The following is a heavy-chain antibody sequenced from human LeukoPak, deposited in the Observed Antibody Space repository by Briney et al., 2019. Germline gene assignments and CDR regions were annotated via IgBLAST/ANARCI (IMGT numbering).Heavy chain of an antibody. CDR3: ARDDRDGYNYFAY. D-gene: IGHD5-24*01. Sequence: ETLSLTCTVSGGSISSYYWSWIRQPPGKGLEWVANIKEDGSEKYYVDSVKGRFTISRDNAKNSLYLQMNSLRAEDSAVYYCARDDRDGYNYFAYWGQGTLVTVSS. J-gene: IGHJ4*02. CDR1: GGSISSYY. V-gene: IGHV3-7*01. CDR2: IKEDGSEK.